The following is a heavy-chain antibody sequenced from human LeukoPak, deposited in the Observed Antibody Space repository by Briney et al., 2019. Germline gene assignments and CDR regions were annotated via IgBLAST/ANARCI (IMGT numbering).Heavy chain of an antibody. CDR1: GFTVINYY. D-gene: IGHD4-17*01. V-gene: IGHV3-53*01. Sequence: GGSLRLSCAASGFTVINYYMSWVRQAPGKGLDWVSIIDTGVNTYYTDSVKGRFTVSRDSSKNTLYLQVNGLRAEDTAMYYCARIPGEVNVDVWGQGTTVTVSS. CDR2: IDTGVNT. J-gene: IGHJ6*02. CDR3: ARIPGEVNVDV.